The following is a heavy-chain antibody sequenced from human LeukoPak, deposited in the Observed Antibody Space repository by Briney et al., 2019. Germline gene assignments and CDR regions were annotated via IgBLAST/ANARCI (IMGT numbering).Heavy chain of an antibody. V-gene: IGHV4-61*02. D-gene: IGHD3-10*01. Sequence: PSETLSLTCTVSGGSISSVNYYWSWIRQPAGKGLEWIGRIYTSGSTKYNPSLKSRVTISVDTSKNQFSLKLSSVTAADTAVYYCARDSSITMVRGVIIGVDVWGKGTTVTVSS. CDR3: ARDSSITMVRGVIIGVDV. CDR1: GGSISSVNYY. CDR2: IYTSGST. J-gene: IGHJ6*04.